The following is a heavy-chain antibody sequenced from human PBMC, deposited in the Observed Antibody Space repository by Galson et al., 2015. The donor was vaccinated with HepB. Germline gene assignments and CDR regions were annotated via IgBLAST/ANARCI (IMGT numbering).Heavy chain of an antibody. CDR1: GFTFSSYA. CDR3: AKGPDSSGYYFVY. D-gene: IGHD3-22*01. V-gene: IGHV3-23*01. Sequence: SLRLSCAASGFTFSSYAMSWVRQAPGKGLEWVSAISGSGGSTYYADSVKGRFTISRDNSKNTLYLQMNSLRAEDTAVYYCAKGPDSSGYYFVYWGQGTLVTVSS. J-gene: IGHJ4*02. CDR2: ISGSGGST.